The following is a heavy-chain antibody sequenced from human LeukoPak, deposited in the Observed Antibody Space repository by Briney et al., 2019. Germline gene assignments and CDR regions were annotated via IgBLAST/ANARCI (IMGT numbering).Heavy chain of an antibody. CDR1: GGSISSYY. J-gene: IGHJ4*02. CDR2: IYYSGST. V-gene: IGHV4-59*01. D-gene: IGHD3-22*01. Sequence: PSETLSFTCTVSGGSISSYYWSWIRQPPGKGLEWIGNIYYSGSTNYNPSLNSRVTMSLDTSKNQFSLKLSSVTAADTAVYYCARDKGSGYFYPFDYWGQGALVTVSS. CDR3: ARDKGSGYFYPFDY.